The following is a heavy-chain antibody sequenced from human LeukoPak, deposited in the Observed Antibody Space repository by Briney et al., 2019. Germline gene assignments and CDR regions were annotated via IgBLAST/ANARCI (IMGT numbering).Heavy chain of an antibody. V-gene: IGHV4-59*08. CDR3: ARHSGYCSGGSCYGVDY. D-gene: IGHD2-15*01. CDR1: GGSISSYY. CDR2: IYYSGST. Sequence: PETLSLTCTVSGGSISSYYWSWIRQPPGKGLEWIGYIYYSGSTNYNPSLKSRVTISVDTSKNQFSLKLSSVTAADTAVYYCARHSGYCSGGSCYGVDYWGQGTLVTVSS. J-gene: IGHJ4*02.